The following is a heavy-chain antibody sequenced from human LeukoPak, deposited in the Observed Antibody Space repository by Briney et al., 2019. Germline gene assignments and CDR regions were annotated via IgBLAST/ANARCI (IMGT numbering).Heavy chain of an antibody. CDR2: ISYDGSNK. CDR1: GFTFSSYG. V-gene: IGHV3-30*03. Sequence: GRSLRLSCAASGFTFSSYGMHWVRQAPGKGLEWVAVISYDGSNKYYADSVKGRFTISRDNSKNTLYLQMNSLRAEDTAVYYCASGSMVRGVIIRLFDYWGQGTLVTVSS. J-gene: IGHJ4*02. CDR3: ASGSMVRGVIIRLFDY. D-gene: IGHD3-10*01.